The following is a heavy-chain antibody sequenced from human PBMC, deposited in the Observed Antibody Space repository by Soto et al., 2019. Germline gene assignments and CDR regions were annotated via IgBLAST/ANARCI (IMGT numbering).Heavy chain of an antibody. J-gene: IGHJ5*02. Sequence: GGSLTLSCADSGFNFSNHWMHWVRQRPAEGLVWVSRITSDGKSKAYAEPVKRRFAISRDNAKNTLYLQMNGLTAEDTAVYYCARESGDWPLNWFDPWGQGTLVTVSS. CDR3: ARESGDWPLNWFDP. CDR2: ITSDGKSK. V-gene: IGHV3-74*01. D-gene: IGHD2-21*02. CDR1: GFNFSNHW.